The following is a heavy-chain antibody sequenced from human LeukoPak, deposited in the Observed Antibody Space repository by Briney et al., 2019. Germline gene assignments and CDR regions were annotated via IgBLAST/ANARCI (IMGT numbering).Heavy chain of an antibody. J-gene: IGHJ4*02. Sequence: GGSLRLSCEASGFTFSIYAMGWVRQAPGKGLEWVAVISYDGSNKYYADSVKGRFTISRDNSKNTLYLQMNSLRAEDTAVYYCAKVAVTMIVVEGGFDYWGQGTLVTVSS. CDR3: AKVAVTMIVVEGGFDY. CDR2: ISYDGSNK. V-gene: IGHV3-30*18. D-gene: IGHD3-22*01. CDR1: GFTFSIYA.